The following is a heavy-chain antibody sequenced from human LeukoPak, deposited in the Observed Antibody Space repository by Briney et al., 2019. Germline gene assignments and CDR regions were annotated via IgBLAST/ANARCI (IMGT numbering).Heavy chain of an antibody. D-gene: IGHD2-21*02. CDR1: GFTVSDNY. J-gene: IGHJ4*02. CDR2: FYSGGST. Sequence: PGGSLRLSCAASGFTVSDNYMSWVRQAPGKGLEWVSVFYSGGSTRYADSVKGRFTISRDNAKNTLYLQMNSLRAEDTAVYYCSGGGSIEVTGYWGQGTLVTVSS. CDR3: SGGGSIEVTGY. V-gene: IGHV3-66*01.